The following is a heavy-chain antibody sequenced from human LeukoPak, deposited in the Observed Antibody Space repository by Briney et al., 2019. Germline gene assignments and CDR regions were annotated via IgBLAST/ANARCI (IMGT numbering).Heavy chain of an antibody. CDR1: GYTFINYD. D-gene: IGHD1/OR15-1a*01. V-gene: IGHV1-8*03. CDR3: ARMNKSGANNWFDP. CDR2: LNPNSGNT. Sequence: ASVQVSCEASGYTFINYDINWVRQPTGQGIEWMGWLNPNSGNTGYAQKFQGRVTITRDTSINTAYMELSSLSSEDTAIYYCARMNKSGANNWFDPWGQGTLVTVSS. J-gene: IGHJ5*02.